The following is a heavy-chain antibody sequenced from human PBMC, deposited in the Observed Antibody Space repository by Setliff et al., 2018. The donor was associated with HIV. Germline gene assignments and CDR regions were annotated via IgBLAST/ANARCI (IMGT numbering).Heavy chain of an antibody. J-gene: IGHJ6*02. CDR3: ARAPSCADSWCYMYYYYYYGMDV. V-gene: IGHV4-39*01. D-gene: IGHD2-8*01. CDR2: IFDSGST. CDR1: GGSISSSSHY. Sequence: SETLSLTCTVSGGSISSSSHYWGWIRQPPGKRLEWLGSIFDSGSTSYNPSLSGRLTISVDTSKNQVSLRLSSVTAADTGVYFCARAPSCADSWCYMYYYYYYGMDVWGLGTTVTVSS.